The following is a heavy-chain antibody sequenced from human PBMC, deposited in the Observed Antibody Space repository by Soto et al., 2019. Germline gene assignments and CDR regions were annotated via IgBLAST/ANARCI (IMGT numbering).Heavy chain of an antibody. D-gene: IGHD5-18*01. Sequence: QVQLVESGGGVVQPGRSLRLACAASGFTFSSYGMHWVRQAPGKGLEWVALISYDGSNKYYADSVKGRFTISRDNSKNTLYLQMNSLRAEDTAVYYCAKNSGYSYGFTFEYRGQGTLVTVSS. V-gene: IGHV3-30*18. CDR1: GFTFSSYG. CDR3: AKNSGYSYGFTFEY. CDR2: ISYDGSNK. J-gene: IGHJ4*02.